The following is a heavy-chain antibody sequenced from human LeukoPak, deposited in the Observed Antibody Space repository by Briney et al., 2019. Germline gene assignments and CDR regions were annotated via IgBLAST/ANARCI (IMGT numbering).Heavy chain of an antibody. CDR2: IKQDGSEK. D-gene: IGHD3-9*01. CDR1: GFTFSSYW. J-gene: IGHJ3*02. CDR3: ARGGINYDILTGYSPIDAFDI. Sequence: GGSLRLSCAASGFTFSSYWMSWVRQASGKGLEWVANIKQDGSEKYYVDSVKGRFTISRDNAKNSLYLQMNSLRAEDTAVYYCARGGINYDILTGYSPIDAFDIWGQGTMVTVSS. V-gene: IGHV3-7*01.